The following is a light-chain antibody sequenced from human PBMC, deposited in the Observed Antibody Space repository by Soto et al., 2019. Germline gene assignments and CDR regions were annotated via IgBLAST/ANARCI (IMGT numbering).Light chain of an antibody. V-gene: IGKV3-15*01. CDR3: QQYNNWPPMYT. CDR2: DTF. Sequence: EIVMTQSPATLSVSPGERATLSCRASQSVSNNLAWYQQKPGQAPRLLIYDTFTRATGIPARFSGSGSGTEFTLTISSLQSEDFAVYYCQQYNNWPPMYTFGHGTKLEIK. J-gene: IGKJ2*01. CDR1: QSVSNN.